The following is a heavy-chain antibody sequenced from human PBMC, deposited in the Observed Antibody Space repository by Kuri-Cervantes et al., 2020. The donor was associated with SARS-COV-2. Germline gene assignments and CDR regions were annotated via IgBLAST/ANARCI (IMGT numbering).Heavy chain of an antibody. D-gene: IGHD3-3*01. V-gene: IGHV3-30-3*01. CDR3: ARRLEYDFWSGPLDAFDI. Sequence: GESLKISCAASGFTFSSYAMHWVRQAPGKGLEWVAVISYDGSNKYYADSVKGRFTISRDSAKNSLYLQMNSLRAEDTAVYYCARRLEYDFWSGPLDAFDIWGQGTMVTVSS. CDR1: GFTFSSYA. J-gene: IGHJ3*02. CDR2: ISYDGSNK.